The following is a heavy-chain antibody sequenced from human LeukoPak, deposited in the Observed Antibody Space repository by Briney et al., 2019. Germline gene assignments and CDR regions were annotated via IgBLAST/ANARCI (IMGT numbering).Heavy chain of an antibody. D-gene: IGHD1-26*01. CDR1: GGSIITTNW. Sequence: SGTLSLTCGVSGGSIITTNWWSWVRQPPGKGLEWIGEVHLNGATNYNPSLESRVSMSIDKSKDQLSLKLSSVTAADTATYYCTRESGAFSPFGFWGQGTLVTVSS. CDR2: VHLNGAT. CDR3: TRESGAFSPFGF. J-gene: IGHJ4*02. V-gene: IGHV4-4*02.